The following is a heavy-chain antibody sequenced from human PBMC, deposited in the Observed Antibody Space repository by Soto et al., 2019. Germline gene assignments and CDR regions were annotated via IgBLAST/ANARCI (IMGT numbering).Heavy chain of an antibody. Sequence: TSETLSLTCTVSGGSIRSGGYYWSWIRQHPGKGLEWIGYIYDSGSTYYNPSLKSRVTISVDTSKNQFSLKLSSVTAADTAVYYCARDSGRGYCSSTSCHLVIWGQGTMVTVSS. J-gene: IGHJ3*02. CDR3: ARDSGRGYCSSTSCHLVI. V-gene: IGHV4-31*03. CDR1: GGSIRSGGYY. CDR2: IYDSGST. D-gene: IGHD2-2*01.